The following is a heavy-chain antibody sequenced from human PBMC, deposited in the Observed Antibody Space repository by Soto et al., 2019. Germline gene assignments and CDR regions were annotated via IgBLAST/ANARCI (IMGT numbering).Heavy chain of an antibody. J-gene: IGHJ4*02. CDR2: IIPIFGTA. CDR1: GGTFSSYA. Sequence: ASVKVSCKASGGTFSSYATSWVRQAPGQGLEWMGGIIPIFGTANYAQKFQGRVTITADESTSTAYMELSSLRSEDTAVYYCASGARGYSGYDFSSGYFDCWGQGTLVTVSS. V-gene: IGHV1-69*13. CDR3: ASGARGYSGYDFSSGYFDC. D-gene: IGHD5-12*01.